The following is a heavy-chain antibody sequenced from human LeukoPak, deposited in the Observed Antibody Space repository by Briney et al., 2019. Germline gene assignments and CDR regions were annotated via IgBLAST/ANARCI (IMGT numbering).Heavy chain of an antibody. Sequence: GRSLRLSCAASGFTFSSYGMPWVRQAPGKGLEWVAVISYDGSNKYYADSVKGRFTISRDNSKNTLYLQMNSLRAEDTAVYYCVKSGDVLRFLEWLFFDYWGQGTLVTVSS. CDR1: GFTFSSYG. V-gene: IGHV3-30*18. D-gene: IGHD3-3*01. J-gene: IGHJ4*02. CDR2: ISYDGSNK. CDR3: VKSGDVLRFLEWLFFDY.